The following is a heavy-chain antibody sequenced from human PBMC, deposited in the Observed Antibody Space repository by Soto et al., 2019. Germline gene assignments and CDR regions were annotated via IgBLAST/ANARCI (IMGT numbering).Heavy chain of an antibody. D-gene: IGHD3-22*01. Sequence: TLSLTCTVPXGSISSYYWSWVRQPAGKRLEWIGRIYTSGSTNYNPSLKSRVTMSVDTSKNQFSLKLSSVTAADTAVYYCARARGAGKYYYDSSGYYRRYYFDYWGQGTPVTVSS. CDR3: ARARGAGKYYYDSSGYYRRYYFDY. J-gene: IGHJ4*02. V-gene: IGHV4-4*07. CDR2: IYTSGST. CDR1: XGSISSYY.